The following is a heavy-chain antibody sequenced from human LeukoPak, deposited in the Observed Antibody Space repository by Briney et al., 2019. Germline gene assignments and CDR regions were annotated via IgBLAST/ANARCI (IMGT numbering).Heavy chain of an antibody. Sequence: SETLSLTCTVSGGSITTYYWTWIRQPPAKGLEWIGYIRYSGSTNYNPSLKSRVTISLDTSKNQFSLKLSSVTAADTAVYYCARAQLNFLVDFGMDVWGQGTTVTVSS. J-gene: IGHJ6*02. CDR1: GGSITTYY. CDR2: IRYSGST. D-gene: IGHD2-15*01. V-gene: IGHV4-59*01. CDR3: ARAQLNFLVDFGMDV.